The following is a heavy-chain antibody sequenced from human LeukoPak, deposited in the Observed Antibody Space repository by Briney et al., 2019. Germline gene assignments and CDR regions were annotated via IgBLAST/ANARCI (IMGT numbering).Heavy chain of an antibody. Sequence: PGGSLRLSCVGYVFTFNDYRMNWVRQAPGKGLQWVANIKQDGSEKYYVDSVKGRFTISRDNAKNSLYLQMDSLRAEDTAVYYCARGWLWLGELSDGFDIWGQGTRVTVSS. CDR2: IKQDGSEK. CDR3: ARGWLWLGELSDGFDI. J-gene: IGHJ3*02. CDR1: VFTFNDYR. V-gene: IGHV3-7*01. D-gene: IGHD3-16*02.